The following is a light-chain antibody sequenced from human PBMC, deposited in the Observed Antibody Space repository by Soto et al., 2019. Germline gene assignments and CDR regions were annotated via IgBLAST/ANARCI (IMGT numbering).Light chain of an antibody. CDR2: EVN. J-gene: IGLJ1*01. CDR3: SSYAGSSNV. CDR1: SSDVGGYNY. Sequence: QSVLTQPPSASGSPGQSFAISCTGTSSDVGGYNYVSWYQQHPGKAPKLMIYEVNKRPSGVPDRFSGSKSGNTAPLTVSGLQAEDEADYYFSSYAGSSNVFGTGTKVTVL. V-gene: IGLV2-8*01.